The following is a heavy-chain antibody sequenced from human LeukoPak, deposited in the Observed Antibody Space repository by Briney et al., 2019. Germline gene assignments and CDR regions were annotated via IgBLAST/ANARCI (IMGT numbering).Heavy chain of an antibody. CDR3: AGSENYYYDSSGYYY. D-gene: IGHD3-22*01. CDR1: GGSFSGYY. Sequence: SETLSLTCAVYGGSFSGYYWSWIRQPPGKGLEWIGEINHSGSTNYNPSLKSRVTISVDTSKNQFSLKLSSVTAADTAVYYCAGSENYYYDSSGYYYWGQGTLVTVSS. CDR2: INHSGST. J-gene: IGHJ4*02. V-gene: IGHV4-34*01.